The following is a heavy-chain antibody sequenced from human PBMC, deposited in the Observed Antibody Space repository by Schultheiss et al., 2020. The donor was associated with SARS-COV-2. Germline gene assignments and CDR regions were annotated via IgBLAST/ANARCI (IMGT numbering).Heavy chain of an antibody. J-gene: IGHJ4*02. CDR1: GFTFSNAW. V-gene: IGHV3-15*01. CDR2: IKSKTDGGTT. Sequence: GGSLRLSCAASGFTFSNAWMSWVRQAPGKGLEWVGRIKSKTDGGTTDYAAPVKGRFTISRDDSKNTLYLQMNSLGAEDTAVYYCASGFYDFWSGYYKDDYWGRGTLVTVSS. D-gene: IGHD3-3*01. CDR3: ASGFYDFWSGYYKDDY.